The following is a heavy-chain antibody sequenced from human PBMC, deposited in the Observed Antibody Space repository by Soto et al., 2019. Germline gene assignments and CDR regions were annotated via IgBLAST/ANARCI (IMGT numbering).Heavy chain of an antibody. CDR2: IGGSGGNR. CDR3: ARVASDYINSVDH. CDR1: GFTFNAYA. Sequence: EVQLLESGGGLVQPGGSLRLSCAASGFTFNAYAMTWVRQAPGKGHEWVSAIGGSGGNRYYAASVRGRFTISRDNSKDTVDLQMNSLRVEDTAVYYCARVASDYINSVDHWGQGILVSVSS. D-gene: IGHD4-4*01. V-gene: IGHV3-23*01. J-gene: IGHJ4*02.